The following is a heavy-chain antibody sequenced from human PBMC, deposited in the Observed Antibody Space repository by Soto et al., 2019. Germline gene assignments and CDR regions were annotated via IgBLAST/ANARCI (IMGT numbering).Heavy chain of an antibody. V-gene: IGHV4-59*11. J-gene: IGHJ4*02. Sequence: QVQLQESGPGLVKPSETLSLTCTVSGGSISNHYWSWIRQPPGKGLEWIGYIYYNGNTNYNPPLKSRVTMSVDTSKIQISLKLRSVTAADTAVYYCTRANWYSEYWGQGTLVTVSS. CDR2: IYYNGNT. CDR1: GGSISNHY. CDR3: TRANWYSEY. D-gene: IGHD7-27*01.